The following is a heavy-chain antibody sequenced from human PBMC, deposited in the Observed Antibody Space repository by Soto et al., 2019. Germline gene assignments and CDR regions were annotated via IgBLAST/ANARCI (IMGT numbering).Heavy chain of an antibody. CDR2: IYYSGST. J-gene: IGHJ5*02. CDR3: ARRGASMVRGVTNWFDP. V-gene: IGHV4-39*01. CDR1: GGSISSSSYY. Sequence: SETLSLTCAVSGGSISSSSYYCGWIRQPPGKGLEWIGSIYYSGSTYYNPSLKSRVTISVDTSKNQFSLKLSSVTAADTAVYYCARRGASMVRGVTNWFDPWGQGTLVTVSS. D-gene: IGHD3-10*01.